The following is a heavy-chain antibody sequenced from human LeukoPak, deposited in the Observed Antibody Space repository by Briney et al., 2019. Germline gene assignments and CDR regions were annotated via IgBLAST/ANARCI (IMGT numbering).Heavy chain of an antibody. CDR3: ARDADTEIMVYAIRGVGVDY. V-gene: IGHV1-8*01. CDR2: MNPNSGNT. J-gene: IGHJ4*02. CDR1: GYTFTSYD. Sequence: GASVKVSCKASGYTFTSYDINWVRQATGQGLEWMGWMNPNSGNTGYAQKFQGRVTMTRDTSISTAYMELSRLRSDDTAVYYCARDADTEIMVYAIRGVGVDYWGQGTLVTVSS. D-gene: IGHD2-8*01.